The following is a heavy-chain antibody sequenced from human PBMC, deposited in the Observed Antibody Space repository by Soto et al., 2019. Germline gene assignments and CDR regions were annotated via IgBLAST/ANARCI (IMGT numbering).Heavy chain of an antibody. CDR3: TTGSVEGV. CDR2: VKRKIDGETT. Sequence: EVQLVESGGGLVKPGGSLRLSCAASDFSISNAWMNWVRKAPGKGLEWVGRVKRKIDGETTDYAAPVKGRFTISRDDSNNMLYLQMNSLKADDTAVYYCTTGSVEGVWGQGTKVTVSS. J-gene: IGHJ6*02. CDR1: DFSISNAW. D-gene: IGHD2-15*01. V-gene: IGHV3-15*07.